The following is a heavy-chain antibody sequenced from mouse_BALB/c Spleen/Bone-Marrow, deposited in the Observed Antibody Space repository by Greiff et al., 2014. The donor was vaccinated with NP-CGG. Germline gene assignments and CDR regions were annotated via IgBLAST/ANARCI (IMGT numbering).Heavy chain of an antibody. Sequence: LMESGPELVKPGASVKMSCKASGYTFTRYVMYWVKQKPGQGLEWIGYINPYNDGTKYNEKFKGKATLTSDKSSSTAYMELSSLTSEDSAVYYCARSLLRADYWGQGTSVTVSS. CDR1: GYTFTRYV. D-gene: IGHD1-1*01. CDR3: ARSLLRADY. CDR2: INPYNDGT. V-gene: IGHV1-14*01. J-gene: IGHJ4*01.